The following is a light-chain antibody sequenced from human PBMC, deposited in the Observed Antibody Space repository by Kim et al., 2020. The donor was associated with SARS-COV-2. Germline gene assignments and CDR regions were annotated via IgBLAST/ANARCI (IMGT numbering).Light chain of an antibody. Sequence: PGQSITISCTGTSSDVGGYNYVSWYQQHPGNAPKLMIYDVSNRPSGVSNRFSGSKSGNTASLTISGLQAEDEADYYCSSYTSSSTLFGGGTKLTVL. CDR1: SSDVGGYNY. V-gene: IGLV2-14*03. CDR2: DVS. CDR3: SSYTSSSTL. J-gene: IGLJ2*01.